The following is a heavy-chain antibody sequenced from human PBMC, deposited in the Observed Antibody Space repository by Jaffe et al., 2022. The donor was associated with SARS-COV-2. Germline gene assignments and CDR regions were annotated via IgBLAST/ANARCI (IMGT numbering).Heavy chain of an antibody. J-gene: IGHJ5*02. Sequence: EVQLVESGGGVVRPGGSLRLSCAASGFTFDDYGMSWVRQAPGKGLEWVSGINWNGGSTGYADSVKGRFTISRDNAKNSLYLQMNSLRAEDTALYHCARDRNNWNDDEGYWFDPWGQGTLVTVSS. CDR1: GFTFDDYG. CDR2: INWNGGST. CDR3: ARDRNNWNDDEGYWFDP. V-gene: IGHV3-20*01. D-gene: IGHD1-1*01.